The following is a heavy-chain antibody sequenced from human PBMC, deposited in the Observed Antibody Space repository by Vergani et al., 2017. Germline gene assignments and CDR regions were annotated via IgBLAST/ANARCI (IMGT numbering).Heavy chain of an antibody. D-gene: IGHD3-16*01. Sequence: QVQLQESGPGLVKPSQTLSLTCTVSGGSISSGSYYWSWIRQPAGKGLEWIGRIYTSGSTNYNPSLKSRVTMSVDTSKNQFSLKLSSVTAADTAVYYCARDTRLGGYYCYYYMDVWGKGTTVTVSS. J-gene: IGHJ6*03. CDR3: ARDTRLGGYYCYYYMDV. V-gene: IGHV4-61*02. CDR1: GGSISSGSYY. CDR2: IYTSGST.